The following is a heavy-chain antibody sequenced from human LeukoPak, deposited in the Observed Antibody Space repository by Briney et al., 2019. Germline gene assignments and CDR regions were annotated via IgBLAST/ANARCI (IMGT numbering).Heavy chain of an antibody. CDR1: GFTFSSYW. V-gene: IGHV3-7*03. CDR3: ARRAGAYSHPYDY. D-gene: IGHD4/OR15-4a*01. J-gene: IGHJ4*02. CDR2: IKQDGTEK. Sequence: GGSLRLSCAASGFTFSSYWMSWVRQAPGKGLEWVANIKQDGTEKYYVDSVKGRFTISRDNAKNTLYLQMNSLRAEDTAVYYCARRAGAYSHPYDYWGQGTLVTVSS.